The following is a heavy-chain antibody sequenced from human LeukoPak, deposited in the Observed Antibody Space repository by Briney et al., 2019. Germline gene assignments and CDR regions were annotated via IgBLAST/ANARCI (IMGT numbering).Heavy chain of an antibody. CDR1: GYTFTTYG. D-gene: IGHD3-9*01. CDR3: ARNFDGSPHYYFDY. V-gene: IGHV1-18*01. CDR2: ISANTGNT. Sequence: ASVKVSCKAFGYTFTTYGINWVRQAPGQGLEWMGWISANTGNTNYVQKFQGRVTMTTDTSTTTAYLDLRSLVSDDTAIYYCARNFDGSPHYYFDYWGQGTLVTVSS. J-gene: IGHJ4*02.